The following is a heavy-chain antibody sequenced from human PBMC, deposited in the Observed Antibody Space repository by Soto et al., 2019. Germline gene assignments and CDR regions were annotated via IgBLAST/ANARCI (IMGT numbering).Heavy chain of an antibody. V-gene: IGHV4-39*01. D-gene: IGHD4-17*01. CDR3: ASKDYGNDY. CDR2: IYYSGST. Sequence: QLQLQESGPGLVKPSETLSLTCTVSGGSISSSSYYWGWIRQPPGKGLAWIGSIYYSGSTYYNPSLKSRVTISVDTSKNQFSLKLSSVTAADTAVYYCASKDYGNDYWGQGTLVTVSS. CDR1: GGSISSSSYY. J-gene: IGHJ4*02.